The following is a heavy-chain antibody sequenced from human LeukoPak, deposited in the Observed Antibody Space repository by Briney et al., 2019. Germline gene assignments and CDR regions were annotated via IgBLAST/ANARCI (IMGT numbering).Heavy chain of an antibody. CDR3: AREVVAATRYFQH. Sequence: TSETLSLTCAVSGGSVSGGGYSWSWIRQPPGKGLEWIGYIYHSGSTYYNPSLKSRVTISVGRSKNQFSLKLSSVTAADTAVYYCAREVVAATRYFQHWGQGTLVTVSS. V-gene: IGHV4-30-2*01. D-gene: IGHD2-15*01. CDR1: GGSVSGGGYS. J-gene: IGHJ1*01. CDR2: IYHSGST.